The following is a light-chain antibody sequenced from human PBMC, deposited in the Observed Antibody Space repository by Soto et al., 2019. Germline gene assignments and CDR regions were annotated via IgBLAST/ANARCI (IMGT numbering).Light chain of an antibody. CDR1: SSDIGGYKY. J-gene: IGLJ3*02. CDR2: EVS. CDR3: TSYSRYRVLV. Sequence: QSALTQPASVSGSLGQSITIYCTGTSSDIGGYKYVSWYQQHPGKAPKLIIFEVSNRPSGVSDRFSGSNSGNTASLTTSGLQAEDEADYYCTSYSRYRVLVFGGGTKVTVL. V-gene: IGLV2-14*01.